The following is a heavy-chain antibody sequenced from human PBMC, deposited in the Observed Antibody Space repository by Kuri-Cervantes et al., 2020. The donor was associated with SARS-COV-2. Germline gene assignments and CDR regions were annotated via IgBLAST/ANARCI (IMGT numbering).Heavy chain of an antibody. CDR1: GGTFSSYA. J-gene: IGHJ4*02. CDR2: INPNSGGT. D-gene: IGHD6-25*01. CDR3: ATSSGYGRYGY. Sequence: ASVKVSCKASGGTFSSYAISWVRQAPGRGLEWMGWINPNSGGTNYAQKFQGRVTMTRDTSISTAYMELSRLRSDDTAVYYCATSSGYGRYGYWGQGTLVTVSS. V-gene: IGHV1-2*02.